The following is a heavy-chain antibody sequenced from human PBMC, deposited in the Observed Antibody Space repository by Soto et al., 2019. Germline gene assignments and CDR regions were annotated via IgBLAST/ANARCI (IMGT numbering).Heavy chain of an antibody. CDR2: IIPIFGTA. CDR3: ACDYYDSSGYLADDAFDI. Sequence: ASVKVSCKASGGTFSSYAISWVRQAPGQGLEWMGGIIPIFGTANYAQKFQGRVTITADESTSTAYMELSSLRSEDTAVYYCACDYYDSSGYLADDAFDIWGQGTMVTVSS. D-gene: IGHD3-22*01. V-gene: IGHV1-69*13. CDR1: GGTFSSYA. J-gene: IGHJ3*02.